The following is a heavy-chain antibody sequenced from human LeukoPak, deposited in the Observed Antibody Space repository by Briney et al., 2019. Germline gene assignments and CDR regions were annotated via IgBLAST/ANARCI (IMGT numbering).Heavy chain of an antibody. J-gene: IGHJ5*02. CDR1: GYTFTSYG. CDR3: ATNWFDP. V-gene: IGHV1-18*01. Sequence: ASVKVSCKASGYTFTSYGISWVRQAPGQGLEWMGWISAYNGNTNYAQKLQGRVTMTEDTSTDTAYMELSSLRSEDTAVYYCATNWFDPWGQGTLVTVSS. CDR2: ISAYNGNT.